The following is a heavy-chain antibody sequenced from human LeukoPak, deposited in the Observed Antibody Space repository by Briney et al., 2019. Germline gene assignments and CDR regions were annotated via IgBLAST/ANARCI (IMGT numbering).Heavy chain of an antibody. V-gene: IGHV4-59*01. J-gene: IGHJ1*01. D-gene: IGHD3-9*01. CDR1: GGSIGSYY. CDR2: IYYSGST. CDR3: ARGSTWYEIYFQY. Sequence: SETLSLTCTVSGGSIGSYYWSWIRQSPGKGLEWIGYIYYSGSTNCNPSLKSRVTMSIGTSKNQVSLKLSSVTTADTAIYYCARGSTWYEIYFQYWGQGTLVTVSS.